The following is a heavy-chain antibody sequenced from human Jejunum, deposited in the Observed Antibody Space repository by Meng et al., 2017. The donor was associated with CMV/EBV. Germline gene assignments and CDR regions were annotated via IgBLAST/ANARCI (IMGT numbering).Heavy chain of an antibody. J-gene: IGHJ4*02. Sequence: TFSNAWLTWVRQAPGKGLEWVGRIKDKTDGGTTDYAASVKGRFTISRDNSKNTLYLQMNSLRAEDTAVYYCANYYDSSGYLHHWGQGTLVTVSS. CDR2: IKDKTDGGTT. CDR3: ANYYDSSGYLHH. CDR1: TFSNAW. D-gene: IGHD3-22*01. V-gene: IGHV3-15*01.